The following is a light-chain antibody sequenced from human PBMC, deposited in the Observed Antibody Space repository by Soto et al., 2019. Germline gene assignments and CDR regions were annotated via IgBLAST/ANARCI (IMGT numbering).Light chain of an antibody. V-gene: IGKV1-5*03. Sequence: IQMTQSPSTLSASVGDRVTITCRASQSIRSGLGWYQQKPGKAPKLLIYDASTLQSGVPSSFSGSGSGTEFSLTISSLQPEDFATYYCLQYNTYPCTFGQGTKVDVK. J-gene: IGKJ1*01. CDR2: DAS. CDR3: LQYNTYPCT. CDR1: QSIRSG.